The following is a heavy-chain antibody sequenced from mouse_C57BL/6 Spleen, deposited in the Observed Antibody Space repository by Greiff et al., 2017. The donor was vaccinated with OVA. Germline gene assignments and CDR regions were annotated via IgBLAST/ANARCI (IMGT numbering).Heavy chain of an antibody. CDR1: GFTFSDYG. D-gene: IGHD1-1*01. V-gene: IGHV5-17*01. J-gene: IGHJ4*01. CDR3: ARGITTVDYAMDY. CDR2: ISSGSSTI. Sequence: EVQLQQSGGGLVKPGGSLKLSCAASGFTFSDYGMHWVRQAPEKGLEWVAYISSGSSTIYYADTVKGRFTISRDNAKNTLFLQMTSLRSEDTAMYYCARGITTVDYAMDYWGQGTSVTVSS.